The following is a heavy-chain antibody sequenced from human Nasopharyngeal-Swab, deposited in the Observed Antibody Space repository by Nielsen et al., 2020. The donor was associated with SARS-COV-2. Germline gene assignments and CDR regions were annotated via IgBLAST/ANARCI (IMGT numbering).Heavy chain of an antibody. CDR1: GFTFDDYA. CDR3: AKDYGSGSYEYYYYGMDV. D-gene: IGHD3-10*01. Sequence: GESLKISCAASGFTFDDYAMHLVRQAPGKGLEWVSLISWDGGSTFYPDSVKGRFTISRDNSKNSLYLQMNSLRPEDTGLYYCAKDYGSGSYEYYYYGMDVWGQGTTVTVSS. CDR2: ISWDGGST. V-gene: IGHV3-43D*03. J-gene: IGHJ6*02.